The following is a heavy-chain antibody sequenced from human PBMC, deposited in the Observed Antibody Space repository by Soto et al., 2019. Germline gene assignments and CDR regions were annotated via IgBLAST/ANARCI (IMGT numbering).Heavy chain of an antibody. J-gene: IGHJ3*02. CDR2: ISSSSSTI. CDR1: GFTFSDYY. CDR3: ARGLSSGWYGRGAFDI. V-gene: IGHV3-11*01. Sequence: GGSLRLSCAASGFTFSDYYMSWIRQAPGKGLEWVSYISSSSSTIYYADSVKGRFTISRDNAKNSLYLQMNSLRAEDTAVYYCARGLSSGWYGRGAFDIWGQGTMVTVSS. D-gene: IGHD6-19*01.